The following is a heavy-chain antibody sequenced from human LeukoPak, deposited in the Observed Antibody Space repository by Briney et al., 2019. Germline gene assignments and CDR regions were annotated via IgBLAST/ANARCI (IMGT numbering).Heavy chain of an antibody. CDR1: GFTFSSYG. CDR3: ARWGCSSTSCPTGGY. D-gene: IGHD2-2*01. J-gene: IGHJ4*02. CDR2: IRYDGSNK. V-gene: IGHV3-30*02. Sequence: GGSLRLSCAASGFTFSSYGMHWVRQAPGEGLEWVAFIRYDGSNKYYADSVKGRFTISRDNSKNTLYLQMNSLRAEDTAVYYCARWGCSSTSCPTGGYWGQGTLVTVSS.